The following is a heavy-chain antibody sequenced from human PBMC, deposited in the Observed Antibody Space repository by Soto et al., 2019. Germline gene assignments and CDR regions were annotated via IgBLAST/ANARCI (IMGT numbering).Heavy chain of an antibody. D-gene: IGHD6-19*01. J-gene: IGHJ3*02. CDR1: GYNFTSYG. CDR2: ISPHNDRT. V-gene: IGHV1-18*01. CDR3: ARDLYYSSGRYFDHDAFDI. Sequence: QVQLVQSGADVKKPGASVKVSCKASGYNFTSYGISWVRQAPGQGLEWMGWISPHNDRTKYARRFQDGVTMTTETPTSTVYMELGSLRSDDTAVYYCARDLYYSSGRYFDHDAFDIWGQGTVVTVSS.